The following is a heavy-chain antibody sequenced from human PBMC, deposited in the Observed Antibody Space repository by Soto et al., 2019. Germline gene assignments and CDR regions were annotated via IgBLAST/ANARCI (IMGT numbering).Heavy chain of an antibody. CDR2: INAGNGNT. J-gene: IGHJ6*02. CDR1: GYTFTSYA. CDR3: ARKRRLAPSLYYYYCMDV. Sequence: QVQLVQSGAEVKKPGASVKVSCKASGYTFTSYAMHWVRQAPGQRLEWMGWINAGNGNTKYSQKFQGGVTITSEPAASAAYMVLSSLRSEDTAVYYCARKRRLAPSLYYYYCMDVWGQGTTVTVSS. D-gene: IGHD2-15*01. V-gene: IGHV1-3*01.